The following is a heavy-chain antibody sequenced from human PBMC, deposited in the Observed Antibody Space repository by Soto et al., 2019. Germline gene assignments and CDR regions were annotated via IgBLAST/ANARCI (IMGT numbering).Heavy chain of an antibody. CDR3: AKEFEYQLPTDAFDI. CDR2: IGESGTPT. D-gene: IGHD2-2*01. CDR1: GFTFSSYA. Sequence: GGSLRLSCAASGFTFSSYAMKWVRQAPGKGLEWVSLIGESGTPTYYADSVKGRFTISRDNSKNTLYLQMNSLRAEDTAVYYCAKEFEYQLPTDAFDIWGQGTMVTVSS. V-gene: IGHV3-23*01. J-gene: IGHJ3*02.